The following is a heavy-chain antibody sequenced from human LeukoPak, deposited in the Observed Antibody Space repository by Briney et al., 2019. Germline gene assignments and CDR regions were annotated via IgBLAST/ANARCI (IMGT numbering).Heavy chain of an antibody. J-gene: IGHJ4*02. CDR3: AKDLSGGDCPDY. Sequence: GGSLRLSCAASGFTFSSYGMHWVRQAPGKGLEWEAVISYDGSNKYYADSVKGRFTISRDNSKNTLYLQMNSLRAEDTAVYYCAKDLSGGDCPDYWGQGTLVTVSS. D-gene: IGHD2-21*02. V-gene: IGHV3-30*18. CDR1: GFTFSSYG. CDR2: ISYDGSNK.